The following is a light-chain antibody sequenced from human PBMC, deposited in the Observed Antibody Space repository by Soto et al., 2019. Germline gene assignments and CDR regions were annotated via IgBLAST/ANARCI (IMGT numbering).Light chain of an antibody. Sequence: QSALTQPASVSGSPGQSITIYCTGTSSDVGSYNLVSWYQQHPGKVPKLVLFEVSERPSGVSNRFSGSKSGNTASLTISGLQAEDEADYYCCSYATPRLFGGGTKLTVL. V-gene: IGLV2-23*02. J-gene: IGLJ2*01. CDR1: SSDVGSYNL. CDR2: EVS. CDR3: CSYATPRL.